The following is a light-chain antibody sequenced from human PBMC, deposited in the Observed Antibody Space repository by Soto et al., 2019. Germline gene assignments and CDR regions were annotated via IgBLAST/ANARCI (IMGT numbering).Light chain of an antibody. Sequence: EIVLTQSPGTLSLSPGERATLSCRANQSVSSSYLAWYQQKPGQGPRLLIYGASSRATGIPDRFSGSASGTDFTLTISRLEPEDFAVYYCQQYRSSPMYTFGQGTKLEIK. CDR3: QQYRSSPMYT. J-gene: IGKJ2*01. V-gene: IGKV3-20*01. CDR1: QSVSSSY. CDR2: GAS.